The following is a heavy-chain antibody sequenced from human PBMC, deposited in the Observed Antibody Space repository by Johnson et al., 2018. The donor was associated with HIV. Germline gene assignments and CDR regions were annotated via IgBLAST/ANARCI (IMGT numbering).Heavy chain of an antibody. D-gene: IGHD3-16*01. CDR2: ISSSGSTI. V-gene: IGHV3-48*04. CDR3: AREGEPDGFDI. Sequence: VQLVESGGGVVRPGGSLRLSCAASGFTFDDYGMSWVRQTPGKGLEWVSYISSSGSTIYYADSLKGRFTISRDNAKNSLYLQMNSLRAEDTAVYYCAREGEPDGFDIWGQGTMVTVSS. CDR1: GFTFDDYG. J-gene: IGHJ3*02.